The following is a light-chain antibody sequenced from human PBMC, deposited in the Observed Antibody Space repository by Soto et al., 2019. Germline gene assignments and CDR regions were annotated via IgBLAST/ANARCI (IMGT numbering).Light chain of an antibody. CDR3: ATWDSSMSSYV. Sequence: QSVLTQPPSVSAAPGQKVTISCSGSSSNIGNNYVSWYQQLPGTAPKLLIYENNKRPSGFPDRFSGSKSGTSATLGITGLQTGDEADYYCATWDSSMSSYVFGTGTKVTVL. CDR2: ENN. J-gene: IGLJ1*01. V-gene: IGLV1-51*02. CDR1: SSNIGNNY.